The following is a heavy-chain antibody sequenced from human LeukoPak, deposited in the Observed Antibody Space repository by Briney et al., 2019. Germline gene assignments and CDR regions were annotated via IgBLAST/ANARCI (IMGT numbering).Heavy chain of an antibody. Sequence: GGSLRLSCAASGFTFSSYAMSWVRQAPGKGLEWVSAISGSGGSTYYADSVKGRFTISRDNSKNTLYLQMNSLRAEATAVYYCAKTALGYYYDSSGTSLDYWGQGTLVTVSS. CDR1: GFTFSSYA. J-gene: IGHJ4*02. D-gene: IGHD3-22*01. V-gene: IGHV3-23*01. CDR2: ISGSGGST. CDR3: AKTALGYYYDSSGTSLDY.